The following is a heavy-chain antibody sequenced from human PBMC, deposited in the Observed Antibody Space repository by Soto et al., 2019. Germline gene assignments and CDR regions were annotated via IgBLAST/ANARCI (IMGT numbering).Heavy chain of an antibody. CDR3: AKDTGDHCSGGSCFWRYYYYGMDV. D-gene: IGHD2-15*01. J-gene: IGHJ6*02. V-gene: IGHV3-23*01. CDR2: ISGSGGST. CDR1: GFTFSSYA. Sequence: PEGSLRLSCAASGFTFSSYAMSWVRQAPGKGLEWVSAISGSGGSTYYADSVKGRFTISRDNSKNTLYLQMNSLRAEDTAVYYCAKDTGDHCSGGSCFWRYYYYGMDVWGQGTTVTVSS.